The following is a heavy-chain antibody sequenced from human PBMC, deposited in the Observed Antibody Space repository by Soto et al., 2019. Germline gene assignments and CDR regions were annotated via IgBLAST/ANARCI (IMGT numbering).Heavy chain of an antibody. V-gene: IGHV3-11*01. CDR3: ARRAILWGNAFDV. J-gene: IGHJ3*01. CDR2: ISSSGTTI. D-gene: IGHD2-21*01. Sequence: QVQLVESGGGLVQPGGSLRLSCAASGFTFSDYYMGWIRQAPGKGLEWVSYISSSGTTIYYADSVKGRFTISRDNAKNSLYLQINNLRAEDTAVYYCARRAILWGNAFDVWGQGTMVTVSS. CDR1: GFTFSDYY.